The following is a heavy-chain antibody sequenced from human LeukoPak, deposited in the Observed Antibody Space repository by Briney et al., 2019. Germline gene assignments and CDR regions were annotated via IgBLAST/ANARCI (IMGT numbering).Heavy chain of an antibody. D-gene: IGHD1-26*01. CDR3: VRVGFNGYFDL. CDR2: IKSDGSRT. V-gene: IGHV3-74*01. CDR1: GFSFSLHW. J-gene: IGHJ2*01. Sequence: GGSLRLSCAASGFSFSLHWKHWVRQVPGTGLVWVARIKSDGSRTNYADSVKGRFTISRDNFKNTLFLQMNSLRAEDTAVYYCVRVGFNGYFDLWGRGTMVTVSS.